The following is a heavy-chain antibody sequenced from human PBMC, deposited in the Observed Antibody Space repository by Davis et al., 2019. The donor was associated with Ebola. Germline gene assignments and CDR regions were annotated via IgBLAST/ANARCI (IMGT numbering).Heavy chain of an antibody. D-gene: IGHD4-17*01. V-gene: IGHV3-7*01. CDR2: IKQDGSEK. J-gene: IGHJ2*01. CDR3: AKDRTTVTHYWYFDL. Sequence: GESLKISCAASGFTFSSYWMSWVRQAPGKGLEWVANIKQDGSEKYYVDSVKGRFTISRDNAKNSLYLQMSSLRAEDTAVYYCAKDRTTVTHYWYFDLWGRGTLVTVSS. CDR1: GFTFSSYW.